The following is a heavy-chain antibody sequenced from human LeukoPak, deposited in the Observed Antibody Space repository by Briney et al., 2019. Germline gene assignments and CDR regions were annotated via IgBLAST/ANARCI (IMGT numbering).Heavy chain of an antibody. CDR3: AKLMGWRTHLDN. Sequence: GGSLRLSCAASGFIVSNTYMTWVRQAPGKGLEWVSIILSGGSTYYADSVKGRFTIARDNSNNTLYLQMSSLNVDDTAVYYGAKLMGWRTHLDNWGQGALVTVSS. CDR2: ILSGGST. CDR1: GFIVSNTY. D-gene: IGHD3-3*01. J-gene: IGHJ4*02. V-gene: IGHV3-66*02.